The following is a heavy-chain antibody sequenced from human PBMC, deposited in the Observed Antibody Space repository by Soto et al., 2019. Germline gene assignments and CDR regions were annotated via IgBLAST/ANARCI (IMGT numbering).Heavy chain of an antibody. Sequence: SVKVSCTASGFTFTSSAVQWVRQARGQRLEWIGWIVVGSGNTNYAQKFQERVTITRDMSTSTAYMELSSLRSEDTAVYYCAADEVGSSWYTYYYYGMDVWGQGTTVTVSS. CDR3: AADEVGSSWYTYYYYGMDV. J-gene: IGHJ6*02. D-gene: IGHD6-13*01. CDR2: IVVGSGNT. CDR1: GFTFTSSA. V-gene: IGHV1-58*01.